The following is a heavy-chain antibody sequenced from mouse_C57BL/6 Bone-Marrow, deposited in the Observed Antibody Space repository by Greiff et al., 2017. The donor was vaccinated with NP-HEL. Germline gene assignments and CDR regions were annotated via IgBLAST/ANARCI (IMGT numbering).Heavy chain of an antibody. D-gene: IGHD2-5*01. CDR3: ATYSNYVRYFDY. V-gene: IGHV1-81*01. CDR2: IYPRSGNT. Sequence: QVQLKESGAELARPGASVKLSCKASGYTFTSYGISWVKQRTGQGLEWIGEIYPRSGNTYYNEKFKGKATLTADKSSSTAYMELRSLTSEDSAVYFCATYSNYVRYFDYWGQGTTLTVSS. J-gene: IGHJ2*01. CDR1: GYTFTSYG.